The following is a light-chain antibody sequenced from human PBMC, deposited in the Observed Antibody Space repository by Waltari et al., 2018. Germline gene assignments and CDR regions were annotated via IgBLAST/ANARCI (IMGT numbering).Light chain of an antibody. Sequence: AIRMTQSPSSLSASTGDSFTITCRASQGISSFLPWYQQKPGKAPELLIYGGSTLHSGVPSRFSGSGSGTDFTLTISSLQSEDFATYYCQQYDSYPRTFGQGTKVE. CDR3: QQYDSYPRT. V-gene: IGKV1-8*01. CDR2: GGS. J-gene: IGKJ1*01. CDR1: QGISSF.